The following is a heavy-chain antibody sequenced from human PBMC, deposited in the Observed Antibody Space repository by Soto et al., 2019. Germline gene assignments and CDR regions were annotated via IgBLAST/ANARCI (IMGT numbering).Heavy chain of an antibody. J-gene: IGHJ4*02. CDR3: ASGWSGIPIAVAGPFDY. V-gene: IGHV1-3*01. CDR2: INAGNGNT. CDR1: GYTFTSYA. D-gene: IGHD6-19*01. Sequence: ASVKVSCKASGYTFTSYAMHWVRQAPGQRLEWMGRINAGNGNTKYSQKFQGRVTITRDTSASTAYMELSSLRSEDTSVYYCASGWSGIPIAVAGPFDYWGQGTLVTVSS.